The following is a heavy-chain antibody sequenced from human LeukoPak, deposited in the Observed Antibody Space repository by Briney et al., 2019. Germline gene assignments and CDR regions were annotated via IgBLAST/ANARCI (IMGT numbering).Heavy chain of an antibody. Sequence: GGSLRLSCAASGFTFSSYGMHWVRQAPGKGLEWVAVISYDGSNKYYADSVKGRFTISRDNAKNSLYLQMNSLRAEDTAVYYCARVGGSRRQYYFDYWGQGTLVTVSS. CDR3: ARVGGSRRQYYFDY. J-gene: IGHJ4*02. V-gene: IGHV3-30*12. CDR1: GFTFSSYG. CDR2: ISYDGSNK. D-gene: IGHD2-15*01.